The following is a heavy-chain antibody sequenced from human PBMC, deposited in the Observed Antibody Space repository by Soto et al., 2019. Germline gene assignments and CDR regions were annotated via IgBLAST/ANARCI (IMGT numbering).Heavy chain of an antibody. CDR3: TTPNISDYY. V-gene: IGHV3-15*05. Sequence: GGSLRLSCAASGLTFSKAWMSWVRQAPGKGLEWVGRIKAKSDGGTTDYAAPLKGRFTISRDDSKNTLYLQMSSLKIEDTAVYFCTTPNISDYYWGQGALVTVSS. D-gene: IGHD3-22*01. CDR2: IKAKSDGGTT. CDR1: GLTFSKAW. J-gene: IGHJ4*02.